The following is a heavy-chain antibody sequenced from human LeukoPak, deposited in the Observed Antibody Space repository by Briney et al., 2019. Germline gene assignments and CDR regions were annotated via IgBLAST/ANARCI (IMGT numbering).Heavy chain of an antibody. CDR3: AKVRYYYDSSGYPYYYYMDV. J-gene: IGHJ6*03. CDR1: GFTFSSYW. Sequence: GGSLILSCAASGFTFSSYWMSWVRQAPGKGLEWVANIKQDGSEKYYVDSVKGRFTISRDNSKNTLYLQMNSLRAEDTAVYYCAKVRYYYDSSGYPYYYYMDVWGKGTTVTVSS. V-gene: IGHV3-7*03. D-gene: IGHD3-22*01. CDR2: IKQDGSEK.